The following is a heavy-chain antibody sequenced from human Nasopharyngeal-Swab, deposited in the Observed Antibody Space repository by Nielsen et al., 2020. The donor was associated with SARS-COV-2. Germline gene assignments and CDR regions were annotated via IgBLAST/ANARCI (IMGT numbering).Heavy chain of an antibody. Sequence: GESLKISCAASGFTFSSYSMNWVRQAPGKGLEWVSSISSSSSYIYYADSVKGRFTISRDNAKNTLYLQMNTLRAEDTAVYYCARSSSWALEYWGQGTPVTVSA. CDR1: GFTFSSYS. D-gene: IGHD6-13*01. J-gene: IGHJ4*02. CDR2: ISSSSSYI. V-gene: IGHV3-21*01. CDR3: ARSSSWALEY.